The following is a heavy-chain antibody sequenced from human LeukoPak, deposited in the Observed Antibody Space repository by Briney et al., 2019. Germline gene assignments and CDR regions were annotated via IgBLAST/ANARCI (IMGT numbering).Heavy chain of an antibody. D-gene: IGHD6-13*01. V-gene: IGHV3-21*01. J-gene: IGHJ3*02. CDR3: ARGGIAAQRRDVFDI. Sequence: PGGSLRLSCAAFGFTFGSYSMNWVRQAPGEGLEWVSSISSSSSYIYYAESVKGRFTISRDNAKNSLYLQMNSLRAEDTAVYYCARGGIAAQRRDVFDIWGQGTMVTVSS. CDR1: GFTFGSYS. CDR2: ISSSSSYI.